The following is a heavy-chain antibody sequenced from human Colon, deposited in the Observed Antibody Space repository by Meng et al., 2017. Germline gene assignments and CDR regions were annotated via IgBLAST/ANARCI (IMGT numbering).Heavy chain of an antibody. D-gene: IGHD1-14*01. CDR1: GGSVRSGTYS. CDR3: ARDRVPGKY. V-gene: IGHV4-61*01. J-gene: IGHJ4*02. Sequence: QVQLHVSGPGLVGPSETLSLTCPVFGGSVRSGTYSWSWIRQPPGKGLEWIGCIYYSGTTNYNPSLKSRVTISVDTSKNQFSLKLSSVTPADTAGYFCARDRVPGKYWGQGTLVTVSS. CDR2: IYYSGTT.